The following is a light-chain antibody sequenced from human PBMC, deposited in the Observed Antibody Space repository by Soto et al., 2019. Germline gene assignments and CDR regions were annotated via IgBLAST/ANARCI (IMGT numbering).Light chain of an antibody. CDR2: GAS. CDR3: QQYNNWPRT. Sequence: EIVLTQSPATLSLSPGERATLSCRASQSVSSYLAWYQQKPGQAPRLLIYGASNRATGIPDRFSGSGSGTEYALTISSLQSEDFAVYYCQQYNNWPRTFGQGTRWIS. CDR1: QSVSSY. V-gene: IGKV3D-15*01. J-gene: IGKJ1*01.